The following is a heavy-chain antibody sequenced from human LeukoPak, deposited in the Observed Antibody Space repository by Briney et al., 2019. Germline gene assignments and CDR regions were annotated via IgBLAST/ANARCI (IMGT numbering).Heavy chain of an antibody. J-gene: IGHJ4*02. CDR1: GFTVSSSY. CDR3: AKRDRPCSGDCSAPYYFDY. V-gene: IGHV3-53*01. D-gene: IGHD2-21*02. Sequence: GGSLRLSCTASGFTVSSSYMTWVRQAPGKGLEWVSLIYSGGSTYYADSVKGRFAISRDNSKNTLYLQMSSLRAEDTAVYYCAKRDRPCSGDCSAPYYFDYWGQGTLVTVSS. CDR2: IYSGGST.